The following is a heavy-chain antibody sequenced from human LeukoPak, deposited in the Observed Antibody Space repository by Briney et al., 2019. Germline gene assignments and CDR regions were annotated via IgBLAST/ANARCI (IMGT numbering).Heavy chain of an antibody. CDR2: ISGSGGST. Sequence: GGSLRLSCAAAGFTFSSYAMSWVRQAPGKGLEWVSAISGSGGSTYYADSVKGRFTISRDNSKNTLYLQMNSLRAEDTAVYYCAKDPTVAGQYYFDYWGQGTLVTVSS. V-gene: IGHV3-23*01. D-gene: IGHD6-19*01. J-gene: IGHJ4*02. CDR1: GFTFSSYA. CDR3: AKDPTVAGQYYFDY.